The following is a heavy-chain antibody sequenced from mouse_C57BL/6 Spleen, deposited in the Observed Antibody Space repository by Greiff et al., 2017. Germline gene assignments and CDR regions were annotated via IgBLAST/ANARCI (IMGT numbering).Heavy chain of an antibody. Sequence: VQLQQSGAELAKPGASVKLSCKASGYTFTSYWMHWVKQRPGQGLEWIGYINPSSGYTKYNQKFKDKATLTADKSSSTAYMQLCSLTYEDPAVYYCSRFIYGSSYREAAMDYWCQGTSVTGSS. CDR2: INPSSGYT. V-gene: IGHV1-7*01. D-gene: IGHD1-1*01. CDR1: GYTFTSYW. CDR3: SRFIYGSSYREAAMDY. J-gene: IGHJ4*01.